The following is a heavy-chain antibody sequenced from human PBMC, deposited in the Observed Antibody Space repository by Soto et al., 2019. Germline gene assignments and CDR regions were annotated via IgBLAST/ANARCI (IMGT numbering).Heavy chain of an antibody. CDR2: ISWNSGSI. CDR3: AKGPSAYSGSYSFYFDY. D-gene: IGHD1-26*01. CDR1: GFTFDDYA. J-gene: IGHJ4*02. Sequence: EVQLVESGGGLVQPGRSLRLSCAASGFTFDDYAMHWVRQAPGKGLEWVSGISWNSGSIGYADSVKGRFTISRDNAKNSLYLQMNSLRAEDTALYYCAKGPSAYSGSYSFYFDYWGQGTLVTVSS. V-gene: IGHV3-9*01.